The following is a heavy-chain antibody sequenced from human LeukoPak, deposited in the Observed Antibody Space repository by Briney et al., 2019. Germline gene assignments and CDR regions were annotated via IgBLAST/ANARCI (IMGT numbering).Heavy chain of an antibody. Sequence: SETLSLTXAVYGGSFSGYYWSWIRQPPGKGLEWIGEINHSGSTNYNPSLKSRVTISVDTSKNQSSLKLSSVTAADTAVYYCAIGRGYSYGYFVYWGQGTLVTVSS. D-gene: IGHD5-18*01. V-gene: IGHV4-34*01. CDR2: INHSGST. J-gene: IGHJ4*02. CDR1: GGSFSGYY. CDR3: AIGRGYSYGYFVY.